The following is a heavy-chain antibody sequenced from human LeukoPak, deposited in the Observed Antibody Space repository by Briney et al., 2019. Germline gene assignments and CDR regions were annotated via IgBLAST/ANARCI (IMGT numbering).Heavy chain of an antibody. CDR2: VNTDGSTP. Sequence: GGSLRLSCAASGFTFSSYWMHWVRQAPGKGLVWVSRVNTDGSTPTYADSVKGRFTISRDNAKNTLYLQMNSLRAEDTAVYYRARDRGSYSDYWGQGTLVTVSS. V-gene: IGHV3-74*01. J-gene: IGHJ4*02. D-gene: IGHD3-16*01. CDR3: ARDRGSYSDY. CDR1: GFTFSSYW.